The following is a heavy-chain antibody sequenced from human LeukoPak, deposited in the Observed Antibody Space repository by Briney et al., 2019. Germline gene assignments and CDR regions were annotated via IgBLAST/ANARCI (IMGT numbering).Heavy chain of an antibody. CDR3: ARSSGSYRPFDS. V-gene: IGHV3-48*03. D-gene: IGHD3-22*01. CDR2: ISHTGDI. Sequence: GGSLRLSCVASGFIFSNFEMNWVRQAPGKGLEWISHISHTGDIKYADSVKGRFTISRENVKSSHYLQMTSLRAEDTAVYYCARSSGSYRPFDSWGQGTLVTVSS. J-gene: IGHJ4*02. CDR1: GFIFSNFE.